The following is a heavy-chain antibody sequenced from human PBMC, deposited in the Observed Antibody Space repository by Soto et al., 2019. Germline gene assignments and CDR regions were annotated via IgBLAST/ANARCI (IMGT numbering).Heavy chain of an antibody. CDR1: GGTFSSYA. J-gene: IGHJ6*02. CDR2: IIPIFGTA. Sequence: ASVKVSCKASGGTFSSYAISWVRQAPGQGLEWMGGIIPIFGTANYAQKFQGRVTITADESTSTAYMELSSLRSEDTAVYYCARDSLRITMVRGVPGDYYGMDVWGQGTTVTVSS. V-gene: IGHV1-69*13. D-gene: IGHD3-10*01. CDR3: ARDSLRITMVRGVPGDYYGMDV.